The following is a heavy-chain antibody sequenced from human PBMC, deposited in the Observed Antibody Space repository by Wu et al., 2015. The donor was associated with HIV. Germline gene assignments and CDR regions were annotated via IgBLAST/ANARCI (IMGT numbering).Heavy chain of an antibody. CDR1: GYTFNGFY. CDR2: INPDSGGT. CDR3: ATLSRTTMSY. V-gene: IGHV1-2*02. Sequence: QVQLVQSGGEVKKPGASVKVSCKASGYTFNGFYMHWVRQAPGQGLEWMGWINPDSGGTNYAEKFQGRVTMTRDTSINTAYMELSRLTSDDTAVYFCATLSRTTMSYWGQGTLVTVSS. J-gene: IGHJ4*02. D-gene: IGHD1/OR15-1a*01.